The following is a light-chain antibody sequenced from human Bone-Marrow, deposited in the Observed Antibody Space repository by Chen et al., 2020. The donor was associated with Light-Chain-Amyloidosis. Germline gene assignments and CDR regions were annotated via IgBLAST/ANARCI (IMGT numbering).Light chain of an antibody. J-gene: IGLJ1*01. CDR2: EVT. CDR1: SIDVGGDNH. CDR3: SSYTITNTLV. Sequence: QSALTQPASVSGSPGQSITISCTGTSIDVGGDNHVSWYQQHPDKAPKLMIYEVTNRPSWVPDRFSGSKSDNTASLTISGLQTEDDADYFCSSYTITNTLVFGSGTRVTVL. V-gene: IGLV2-14*01.